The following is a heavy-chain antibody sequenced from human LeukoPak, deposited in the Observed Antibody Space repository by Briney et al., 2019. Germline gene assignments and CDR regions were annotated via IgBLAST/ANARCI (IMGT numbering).Heavy chain of an antibody. CDR2: ISVSGGST. CDR3: AKVFFMDY. D-gene: IGHD2-8*01. Sequence: GGSLRLSCAASGFTFSSYGMSWVRQAPGKGLEWVAAISVSGGSTNYADSVKGRFTISRDNSKNALYLQMNSLRAEDTAVYYCAKVFFMDYWGQGTLVTVSS. CDR1: GFTFSSYG. V-gene: IGHV3-23*01. J-gene: IGHJ4*02.